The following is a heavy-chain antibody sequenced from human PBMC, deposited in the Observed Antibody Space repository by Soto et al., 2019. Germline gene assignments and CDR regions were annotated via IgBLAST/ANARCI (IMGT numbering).Heavy chain of an antibody. CDR2: VWYDGSNG. V-gene: IGHV3-33*01. CDR1: GFIFSNFG. CDR3: ARDPRTARASAMDV. D-gene: IGHD6-6*01. J-gene: IGHJ6*02. Sequence: PWGSLRLSCTASGFIFSNFGMHWVRQSPGKGLEWVAGVWYDGSNGVSAESVKGRFTISRDNSKNTLYLQMTSLRAEDTAVYYCARDPRTARASAMDVWGQGTTVTV.